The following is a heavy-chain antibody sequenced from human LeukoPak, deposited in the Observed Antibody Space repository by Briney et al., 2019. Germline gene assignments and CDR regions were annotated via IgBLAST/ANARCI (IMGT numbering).Heavy chain of an antibody. CDR2: ISWNIDNI. D-gene: IGHD4-17*01. Sequence: GRSLRLSCAASGFTFDDYAMHWVRQAPGKGLEWVSGISWNIDNIDYADSVRGRFTISRDNAKNSLYLQMNSLRAEDTALYYCANDYDYGFDYWGQGTLVTVSS. V-gene: IGHV3-9*01. CDR3: ANDYDYGFDY. J-gene: IGHJ4*02. CDR1: GFTFDDYA.